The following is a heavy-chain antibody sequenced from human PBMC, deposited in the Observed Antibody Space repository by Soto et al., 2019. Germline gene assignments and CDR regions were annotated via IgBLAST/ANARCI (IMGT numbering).Heavy chain of an antibody. J-gene: IGHJ3*02. CDR1: GFTFSSYS. Sequence: EVQLVESGGGLVQPGGSLRLSCAASGFTFSSYSMNWVRQAPGKGLEWVSYISSRNITIYYADSVKGRFTISRDNAKNSLYLQMNSLRDEDTAVYYCARCVMTTVTAGCGFDIWGQGTMVTVSS. D-gene: IGHD4-4*01. CDR3: ARCVMTTVTAGCGFDI. CDR2: ISSRNITI. V-gene: IGHV3-48*02.